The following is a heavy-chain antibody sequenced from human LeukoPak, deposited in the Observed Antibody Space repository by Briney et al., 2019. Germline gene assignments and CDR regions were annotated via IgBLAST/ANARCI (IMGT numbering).Heavy chain of an antibody. V-gene: IGHV3-74*01. CDR1: GFTFSSYW. J-gene: IGHJ4*02. CDR2: INSDGSST. CDR3: ARPAAAFDY. D-gene: IGHD6-13*01. Sequence: GGSLRLSCAASGFTFSSYWMHWVRQAPGKGLVWVSHINSDGSSTNYADSVKGRFTISRDNAKNTLYPQMNSLRAEDTAVYYCARPAAAFDYWGQGTLVTVSS.